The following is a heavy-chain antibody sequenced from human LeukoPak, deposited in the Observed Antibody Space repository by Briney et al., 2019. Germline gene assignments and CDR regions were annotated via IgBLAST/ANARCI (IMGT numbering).Heavy chain of an antibody. CDR1: GGSLSSYY. CDR3: ARGVGATPGFWFNY. V-gene: IGHV4-59*01. CDR2: IYYSGST. D-gene: IGHD1-26*01. J-gene: IGHJ4*02. Sequence: PSETLSLTCTVSGGSLSSYYWSWIRQPPGKGLEWIGYIYYSGSTNYNPSLKSRVTISVDTSKNQFSLKLSSVTAADTAVYYCARGVGATPGFWFNYWGQGTLVTVSS.